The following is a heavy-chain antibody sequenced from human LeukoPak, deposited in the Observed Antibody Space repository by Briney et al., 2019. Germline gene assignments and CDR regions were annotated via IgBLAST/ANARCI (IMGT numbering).Heavy chain of an antibody. CDR1: GFTFSSYA. CDR2: ISGSGGST. D-gene: IGHD3-10*01. Sequence: PGGSLRLSCAASGFTFSSYAMSWVRQAPGKGLEWVSAISGSGGSTYYADSVKGRFTISRDNSKNTLYLQMDNLRAEDTAIYYCAKTSGGYFDYWGQGTLVTVSS. J-gene: IGHJ4*02. V-gene: IGHV3-23*01. CDR3: AKTSGGYFDY.